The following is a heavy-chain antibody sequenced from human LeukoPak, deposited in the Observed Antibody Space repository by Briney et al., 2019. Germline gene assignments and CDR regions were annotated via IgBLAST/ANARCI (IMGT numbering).Heavy chain of an antibody. V-gene: IGHV3-48*03. Sequence: GGSLRLSCAASEFTFSSYDIIWVRQAPGKGLEWVSWITGSGGAVKYTDSVKGRFTISRDNAKKSVYLQMNSLRVEDTAVYYCARNGGGLDSWGQGTPVTVSS. CDR3: ARNGGGLDS. J-gene: IGHJ4*02. D-gene: IGHD3-16*01. CDR2: ITGSGGAV. CDR1: EFTFSSYD.